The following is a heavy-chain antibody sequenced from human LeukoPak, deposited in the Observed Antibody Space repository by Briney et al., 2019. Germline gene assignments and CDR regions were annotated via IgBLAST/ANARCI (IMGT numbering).Heavy chain of an antibody. CDR2: INSSSSYI. CDR3: ARAMYYDYVWGTSYGMDV. J-gene: IGHJ6*02. D-gene: IGHD3-16*01. V-gene: IGHV3-21*01. CDR1: GFTFSSYS. Sequence: SGQSLTLSCAASGFTFSSYSVNWVCHASGQGLDLESSINSSSSYIYYAASVKGRLTISRDNAKNSLYLQMNSLRAEDTAVYYCARAMYYDYVWGTSYGMDVWGQGTTVTVSS.